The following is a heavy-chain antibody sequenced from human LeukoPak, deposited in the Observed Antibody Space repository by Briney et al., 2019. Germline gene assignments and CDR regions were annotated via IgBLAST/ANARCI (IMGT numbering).Heavy chain of an antibody. CDR1: GSTFSNFA. Sequence: GGSLRLSCAASGSTFSNFAMHWVRRAPGKGLEWVAVISYDGSNKYYADSVKGRFTISRDNSKNTLYVQMNSLRAEDTAVYYCAGGYCSSTSCNVLDHWGQGTLVTVAS. CDR2: ISYDGSNK. D-gene: IGHD2-2*01. CDR3: AGGYCSSTSCNVLDH. J-gene: IGHJ4*02. V-gene: IGHV3-30-3*02.